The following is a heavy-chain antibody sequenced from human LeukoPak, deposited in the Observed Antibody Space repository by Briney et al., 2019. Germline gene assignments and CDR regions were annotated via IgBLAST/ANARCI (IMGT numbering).Heavy chain of an antibody. V-gene: IGHV3-23*01. Sequence: GGSLRLSCAASGFTLSSYAMSWVRQAPGKGLEWVSAISGSGGSTYYADSVKGRFTISRDNSKNTLYLQMNSLRAEDTAVYYCAKDLGYCSSTSCYDAFDIWGQGTMVTVSS. CDR3: AKDLGYCSSTSCYDAFDI. CDR1: GFTLSSYA. CDR2: ISGSGGST. D-gene: IGHD2-2*01. J-gene: IGHJ3*02.